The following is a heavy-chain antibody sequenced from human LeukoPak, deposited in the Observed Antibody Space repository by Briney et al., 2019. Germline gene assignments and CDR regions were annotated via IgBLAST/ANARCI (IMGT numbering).Heavy chain of an antibody. CDR3: AKGPRYSGSYPPDY. V-gene: IGHV3-23*01. Sequence: GGSLRLSCAASGFTFSSYAMSWVRQAPGKGLEWVSAISGSGGSTYYADSVKGRFTISRDNSKNRLYLQMNSLRAEDTAVYYCAKGPRYSGSYPPDYWGQGTLVTVSS. D-gene: IGHD1-26*01. CDR1: GFTFSSYA. J-gene: IGHJ4*02. CDR2: ISGSGGST.